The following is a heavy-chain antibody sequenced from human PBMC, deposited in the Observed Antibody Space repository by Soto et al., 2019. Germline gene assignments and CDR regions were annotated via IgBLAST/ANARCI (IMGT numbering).Heavy chain of an antibody. Sequence: QVQLVQSGAEVKKPGSSVKVSCKASGGTFSSYAISWVRQAPGQGLEWMGGIIPISGTANYAQKFQGRVTITADESTSTAYMELSSLRSEDTAVYYCARSQGSSTSLEIYYYYYYGRDVWGQGTRVTVSS. V-gene: IGHV1-69*01. J-gene: IGHJ6*01. CDR2: IIPISGTA. CDR3: ARSQGSSTSLEIYYYYYYGRDV. CDR1: GGTFSSYA. D-gene: IGHD2-2*01.